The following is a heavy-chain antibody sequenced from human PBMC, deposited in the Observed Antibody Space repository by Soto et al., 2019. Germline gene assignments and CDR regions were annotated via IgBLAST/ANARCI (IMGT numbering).Heavy chain of an antibody. CDR1: GFTFSNDD. CDR2: ITAGGFNT. D-gene: IGHD5-12*01. Sequence: EVQLLESGGDLVQPGGSLRLSCVASGFTFSNDDLSWVRQASGKGLEWVSAITAGGFNTYYADSVKGRFTISRDNSKNTLYLQMNSLRAEDTAVYYCAKNIGGFSGYANFDYWVQGTLVTVSS. V-gene: IGHV3-23*01. CDR3: AKNIGGFSGYANFDY. J-gene: IGHJ4*02.